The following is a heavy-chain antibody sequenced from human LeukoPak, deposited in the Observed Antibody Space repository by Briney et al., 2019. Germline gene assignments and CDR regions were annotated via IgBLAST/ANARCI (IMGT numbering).Heavy chain of an antibody. J-gene: IGHJ3*02. CDR1: GYSLTSYW. D-gene: IGHD3-10*01. Sequence: RHGESLKISCRGSGYSLTSYWISWVRQMPGKGLEWMGRIDPSNSYTKYSPSFQGHVTISADKSISTGYLQWSSLKASDTAMYYCASEGPPMGNAFEIWGQGTMVTVSS. CDR3: ASEGPPMGNAFEI. V-gene: IGHV5-10-1*01. CDR2: IDPSNSYT.